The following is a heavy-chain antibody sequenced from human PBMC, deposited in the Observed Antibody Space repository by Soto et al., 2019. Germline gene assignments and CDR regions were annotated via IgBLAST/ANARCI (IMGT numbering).Heavy chain of an antibody. Sequence: QVHLQQWGAGLLKPSETLSLTCAVHGGSFSGYQWIWIRQPPGKGLEWIGEVSPGGSTIHSPPLGGRVTISLDTPKTQFSLNLTSVTAADTAVYYCARGSSGYSRTVAYYHYTMDVWGKGTTVTVSS. CDR3: ARGSSGYSRTVAYYHYTMDV. CDR2: VSPGGST. J-gene: IGHJ6*03. D-gene: IGHD3-22*01. V-gene: IGHV4-34*01. CDR1: GGSFSGYQ.